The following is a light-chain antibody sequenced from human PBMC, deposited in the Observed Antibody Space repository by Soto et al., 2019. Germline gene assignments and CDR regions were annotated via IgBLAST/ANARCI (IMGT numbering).Light chain of an antibody. V-gene: IGKV1-5*03. Sequence: DIQMTQSPSTLSASVGDRVTITCRASPSITGWLAWFQQKPGKAPKLLISKASRLESGVPSRFSGSGSGTEFTLSISGLQPDDFATYYCQQYNPYSPWTFGQGTKVDIK. CDR1: PSITGW. J-gene: IGKJ1*01. CDR3: QQYNPYSPWT. CDR2: KAS.